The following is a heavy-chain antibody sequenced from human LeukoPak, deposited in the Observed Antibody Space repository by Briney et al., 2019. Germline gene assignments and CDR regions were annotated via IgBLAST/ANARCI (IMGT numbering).Heavy chain of an antibody. J-gene: IGHJ4*02. V-gene: IGHV4-4*07. Sequence: SETLSLTCTVSGGSISSYYWSWIRQPAGKGLEWIGRIYTSGSTNYNPSLKSRVTMTVDTSKNQFPLKLSSVTAADTAVYYCASYSSSQKFDYWGQGTLVTVSS. CDR1: GGSISSYY. CDR2: IYTSGST. D-gene: IGHD6-6*01. CDR3: ASYSSSQKFDY.